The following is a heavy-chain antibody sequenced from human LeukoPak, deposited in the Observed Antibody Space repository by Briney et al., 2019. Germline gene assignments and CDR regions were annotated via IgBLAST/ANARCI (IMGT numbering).Heavy chain of an antibody. J-gene: IGHJ4*02. D-gene: IGHD3-22*01. Sequence: PSETLSLTCAVSGGSISSGGYSWSWIRQPPGKGLEWIGYIYHSGSTYYNPSLKSRVTISVDRSKNQFSLKLSSVTAADTAVYYCARVAHYYDSRRGYYFDYWGQGTLVTVSS. V-gene: IGHV4-30-2*01. CDR3: ARVAHYYDSRRGYYFDY. CDR1: GGSISSGGYS. CDR2: IYHSGST.